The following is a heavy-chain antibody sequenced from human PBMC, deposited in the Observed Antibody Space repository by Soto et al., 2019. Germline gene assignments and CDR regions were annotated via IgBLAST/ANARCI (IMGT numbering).Heavy chain of an antibody. CDR1: GGSISSGGYY. V-gene: IGHV4-31*03. CDR2: IYYSGST. J-gene: IGHJ4*02. Sequence: QVQLQESGPGLVKPSQTLSLTCTVSGGSISSGGYYWSWIRQHPGKGLEWIGYIYYSGSTYYNPSLKGRVTISVDTATNRFSLQLSAVTASDTAVYFCAGVDTAMAAFDYWGQGTLVTVSS. D-gene: IGHD5-18*01. CDR3: AGVDTAMAAFDY.